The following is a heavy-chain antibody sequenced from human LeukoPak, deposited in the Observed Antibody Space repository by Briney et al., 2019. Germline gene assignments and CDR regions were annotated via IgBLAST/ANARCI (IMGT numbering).Heavy chain of an antibody. D-gene: IGHD2-15*01. CDR2: IKQDGSEK. V-gene: IGHV3-7*01. Sequence: GGSLRLSCAASGFTFSSYWMSWVRQAPGKGLEWVANIKQDGSEKYYVDSVKGRFTISRDNAKNSLYLQMNSLRAEDTAVYYCARGWGPSIVVVVAATPRRFDYWGQGTLVTVSS. CDR3: ARGWGPSIVVVVAATPRRFDY. J-gene: IGHJ4*02. CDR1: GFTFSSYW.